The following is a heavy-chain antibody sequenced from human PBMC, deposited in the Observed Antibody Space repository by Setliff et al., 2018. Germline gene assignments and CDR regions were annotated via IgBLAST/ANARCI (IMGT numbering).Heavy chain of an antibody. J-gene: IGHJ5*02. CDR3: SRDVYDFRTGQADP. Sequence: GGSLRLSCSASGFTFSSLWMAWVRQAPGKGLEWVANINQGGSDQFYVESVKGRFTISRDNAKNSLYLHMNSLRADDTAVYYCSRDVYDFRTGQADPWGQGTLVTVSS. CDR1: GFTFSSLW. D-gene: IGHD3-3*01. CDR2: INQGGSDQ. V-gene: IGHV3-7*01.